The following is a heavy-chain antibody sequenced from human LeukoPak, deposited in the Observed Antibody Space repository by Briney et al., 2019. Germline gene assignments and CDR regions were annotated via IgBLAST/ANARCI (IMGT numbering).Heavy chain of an antibody. Sequence: GGSLRLSCSASGFTFSSYAMHWVRQAPGKGLEYVSAISSNGGSTYYADSVKGRFTISRDNAKNSLYLQMNSLRAEDTAVYYCATGDDYRTFDYWGQGTLVTVSS. D-gene: IGHD5-24*01. CDR3: ATGDDYRTFDY. J-gene: IGHJ4*02. V-gene: IGHV3-64*04. CDR1: GFTFSSYA. CDR2: ISSNGGST.